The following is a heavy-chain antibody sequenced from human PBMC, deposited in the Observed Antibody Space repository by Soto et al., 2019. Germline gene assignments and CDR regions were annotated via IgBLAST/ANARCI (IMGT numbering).Heavy chain of an antibody. D-gene: IGHD2-15*01. CDR1: GGSFSAYY. CDR2: INHSGST. J-gene: IGHJ4*02. V-gene: IGHV4-34*01. Sequence: QVHLQQWGAGLLKPSETLSLTCAVHGGSFSAYYWSWIRQPPGKGLEWIGEINHSGSTNYNPSLKSRVTISVDTSKNQFSLKLSSVTAADTAVYFCATEPRGSSDYWGQGTLVTVSS. CDR3: ATEPRGSSDY.